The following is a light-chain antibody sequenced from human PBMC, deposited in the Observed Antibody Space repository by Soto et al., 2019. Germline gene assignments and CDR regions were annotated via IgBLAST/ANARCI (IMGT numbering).Light chain of an antibody. V-gene: IGKV3-15*01. CDR2: GAS. CDR1: QSVSGN. J-gene: IGKJ1*01. CDR3: QQYNNWRT. Sequence: EIVMTQSPSTLSGSPGERATLSCRASQSVSGNLAWYEQKPGQAARLLIYGASTRATGLPARFSGSGSGTEFPTTISRMQSEDSAVYYRQQYNNWRTFGQGTKVDIK.